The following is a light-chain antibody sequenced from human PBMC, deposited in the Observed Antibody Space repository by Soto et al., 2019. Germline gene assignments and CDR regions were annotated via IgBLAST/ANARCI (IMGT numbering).Light chain of an antibody. V-gene: IGKV1-39*01. CDR3: LQSYSTPFT. CDR1: QSISTY. CDR2: AAS. J-gene: IGKJ3*01. Sequence: DIQVTQSPSSLSASVGDTITIACRASQSISTYLNWYQQEPGKAPILLIYAASTLQKGVPSRFSGSGSGTDFTLTINSLQPEDFAIYYCLQSYSTPFTFGPGTKVDVK.